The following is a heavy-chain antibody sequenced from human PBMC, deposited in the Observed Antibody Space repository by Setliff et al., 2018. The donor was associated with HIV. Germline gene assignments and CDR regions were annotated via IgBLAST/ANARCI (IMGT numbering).Heavy chain of an antibody. CDR2: IDWDDNK. V-gene: IGHV2-70*17. D-gene: IGHD4-17*01. CDR3: ARTPPPNNYGDYIIDY. CDR1: GFSLGTSGMC. Sequence: SGPTLVNPTQTLTLTCTFSGFSLGTSGMCVNWIRQPPGKALEWLARIDWDDNKFYSTSLKTRLTISKDTSKNQVVLTMTYMDPVDTATYYCARTPPPNNYGDYIIDYWGQGTLVTVSS. J-gene: IGHJ4*02.